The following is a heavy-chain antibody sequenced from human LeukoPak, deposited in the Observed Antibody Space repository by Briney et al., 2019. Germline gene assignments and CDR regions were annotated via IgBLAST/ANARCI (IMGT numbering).Heavy chain of an antibody. CDR1: GGSISSDDSY. V-gene: IGHV4-61*08. D-gene: IGHD1-14*01. CDR2: IHYTGGT. J-gene: IGHJ4*02. Sequence: SQTLSLTCTVSGGSISSDDSYWNWIRQPPGKGLEWIGYIHYTGGTNYNPSLRSRVTMSVDSSKNQFSLRLTSVTAADTAVYYCASTGPGGYWGQGILVTVSS. CDR3: ASTGPGGY.